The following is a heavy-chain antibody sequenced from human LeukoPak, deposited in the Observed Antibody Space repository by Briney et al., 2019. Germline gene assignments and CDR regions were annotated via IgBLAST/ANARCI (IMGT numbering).Heavy chain of an antibody. V-gene: IGHV4-34*01. D-gene: IGHD3-10*01. Sequence: PSETLSLTCAVYGGSFSGYYWSWIRQPPGKGLEWIGEINNSGSTNYNPSLKSRVTISVDTSKNQFPLKLSSATAADTAVYYCARGQSYVRYYYGSGSYYNLFDYWGQGTLVTVSS. CDR2: INNSGST. CDR3: ARGQSYVRYYYGSGSYYNLFDY. J-gene: IGHJ4*02. CDR1: GGSFSGYY.